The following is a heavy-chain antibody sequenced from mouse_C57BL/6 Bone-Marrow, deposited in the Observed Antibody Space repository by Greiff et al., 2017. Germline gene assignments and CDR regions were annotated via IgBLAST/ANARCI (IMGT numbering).Heavy chain of an antibody. V-gene: IGHV2-2*01. CDR1: GFSLTSYG. J-gene: IGHJ3*01. D-gene: IGHD3-2*02. CDR3: ARGDSSGSWFAY. Sequence: QVQLKQSGPGLVQPSQSLSITCTVSGFSLTSYGVHWVRQSPGKGLEWLGVIWSGGSTDYNAAFISRLSISKDNSKCQVFFKMNSLQADDTAVYYCARGDSSGSWFAYWGQGTLVTVSA. CDR2: IWSGGST.